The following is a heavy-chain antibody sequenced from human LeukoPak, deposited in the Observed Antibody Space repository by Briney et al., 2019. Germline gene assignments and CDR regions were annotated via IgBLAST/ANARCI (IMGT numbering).Heavy chain of an antibody. J-gene: IGHJ4*02. D-gene: IGHD3-22*01. Sequence: GSLRLSFAASGFTFDDYGLSWFRQPPGKGLEWFSGINWNGGSTGYADSVKGRFTISRDNSRNTLYLQMNSLRAEDTAVYYCARGSGYLETFDYWGQGTLVTVSS. CDR3: ARGSGYLETFDY. CDR2: INWNGGST. CDR1: GFTFDDYG. V-gene: IGHV3-20*03.